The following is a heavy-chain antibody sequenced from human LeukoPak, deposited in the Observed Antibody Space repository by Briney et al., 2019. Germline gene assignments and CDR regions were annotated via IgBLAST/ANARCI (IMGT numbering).Heavy chain of an antibody. Sequence: ASVKVSCKASGYSFTGSYMHWVRQAPGQGLEWRGWINPYSGGTNYAQKFQGRVTMTRDTSISTAYMELSRLRSDDTAVYYCVRDRTKYCSSTSCPLDYWGQGTLVTVSS. CDR3: VRDRTKYCSSTSCPLDY. J-gene: IGHJ4*02. D-gene: IGHD2-2*01. CDR1: GYSFTGSY. CDR2: INPYSGGT. V-gene: IGHV1-2*02.